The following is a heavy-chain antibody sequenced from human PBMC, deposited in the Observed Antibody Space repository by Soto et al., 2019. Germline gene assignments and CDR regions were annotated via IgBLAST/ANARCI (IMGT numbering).Heavy chain of an antibody. Sequence: GASVKVSCKASGGTFSSYAISWVRQAPGQGLEWMGGIIPIFGTANYAQKFQGRVTITADESTSTAYMELSSLRSEDTAVYYCASRGYDSSGYPNRRAFDIWGQGTMVT. D-gene: IGHD3-22*01. CDR3: ASRGYDSSGYPNRRAFDI. CDR1: GGTFSSYA. CDR2: IIPIFGTA. V-gene: IGHV1-69*13. J-gene: IGHJ3*02.